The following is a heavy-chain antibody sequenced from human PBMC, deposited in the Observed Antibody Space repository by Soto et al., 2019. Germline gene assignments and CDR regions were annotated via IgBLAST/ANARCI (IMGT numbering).Heavy chain of an antibody. CDR3: ARAGGAPYSSTSYSLYYYYGMDV. D-gene: IGHD6-13*01. CDR2: IYYSGST. V-gene: IGHV4-59*01. J-gene: IGHJ6*02. CDR1: GGSISSYY. Sequence: QVQLQESGPGLVKPSETLSLTCTVSGGSISSYYWSWIRQPPGKGLEWIGYIYYSGSTNYNPSLNRRVTISVDTSNTPSSLTLSSVTAADTAVYYCARAGGAPYSSTSYSLYYYYGMDVWCQGTTVTVSS.